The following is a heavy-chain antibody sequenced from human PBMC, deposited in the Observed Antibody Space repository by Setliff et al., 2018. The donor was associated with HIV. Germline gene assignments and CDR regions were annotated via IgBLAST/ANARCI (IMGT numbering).Heavy chain of an antibody. V-gene: IGHV3-21*01. CDR3: ARSRAAGFDY. Sequence: GGSLRLSCAASGFTFSSYSMNWVRQAPGKGLEWVSSISSGSSYIYYAESVKGRFTISRDNAKNSLYLQMNSLRAEDTAVYYCARSRAAGFDYWGQGTLVTVSS. D-gene: IGHD6-13*01. J-gene: IGHJ4*02. CDR2: ISSGSSYI. CDR1: GFTFSSYS.